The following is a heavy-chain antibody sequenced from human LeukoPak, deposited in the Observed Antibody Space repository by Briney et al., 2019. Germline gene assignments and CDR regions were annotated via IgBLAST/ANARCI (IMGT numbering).Heavy chain of an antibody. V-gene: IGHV3-23*01. Sequence: GGSLRPSCAASGFTFSSYAMTWVRQAPGKGLEWVSGISNSGGNRHYADSVKGRFSISRDNSKNTLYLQMNSLRVEDTAVYYCAKDLAVAAFWHHFDYWGQGILVTVSS. CDR1: GFTFSSYA. CDR3: AKDLAVAAFWHHFDY. CDR2: ISNSGGNR. J-gene: IGHJ4*02. D-gene: IGHD6-19*01.